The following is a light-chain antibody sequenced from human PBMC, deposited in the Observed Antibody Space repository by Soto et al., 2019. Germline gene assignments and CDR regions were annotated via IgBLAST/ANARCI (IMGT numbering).Light chain of an antibody. J-gene: IGKJ1*01. Sequence: EILMTQSPATLSVSPGARATLSCRASQSVSSNLAWYQHKPGQAPRLLIYGASPRATGIPGRFSGSGSGTVFTLTISSLQSEDFGVYYCQQYNKWPWTFGRGTKVDI. CDR1: QSVSSN. CDR2: GAS. V-gene: IGKV3-15*01. CDR3: QQYNKWPWT.